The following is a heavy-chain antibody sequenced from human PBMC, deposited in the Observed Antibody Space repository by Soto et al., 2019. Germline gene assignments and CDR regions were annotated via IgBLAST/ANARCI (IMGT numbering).Heavy chain of an antibody. CDR1: GSSINSSGYY. V-gene: IGHV4-39*01. CDR3: ARLPSRHLVDY. Sequence: PXETLALTFTVSGSSINSSGYYWGWIRQPPGKGLEWIGSMFYGVSTYYNPSLKSRVTVSVDTSKNQFSPNLRSVTAADTAVYYCARLPSRHLVDYWGQGTLVTVS. J-gene: IGHJ4*02. D-gene: IGHD3-3*02. CDR2: MFYGVST.